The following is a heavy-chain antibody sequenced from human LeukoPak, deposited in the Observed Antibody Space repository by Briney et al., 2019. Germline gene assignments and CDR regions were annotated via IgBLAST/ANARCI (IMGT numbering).Heavy chain of an antibody. CDR1: GFTFSTFA. D-gene: IGHD4-23*01. Sequence: GGSLRLSCAASGFTFSTFAMSWVRQPPGKGLEWVSSIFPSGGEIHYADSVRGRFTISRDNSKSTLSLQMNSLRAEDTAVYYCARGGGNSSKYYYYYYMDVWGKGTTVTVSS. V-gene: IGHV3-23*01. CDR3: ARGGGNSSKYYYYYYMDV. CDR2: IFPSGGEI. J-gene: IGHJ6*03.